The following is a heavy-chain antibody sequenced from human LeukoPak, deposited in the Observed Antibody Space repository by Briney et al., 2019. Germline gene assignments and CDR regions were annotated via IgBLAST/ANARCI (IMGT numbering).Heavy chain of an antibody. Sequence: GGTLRLSCAASGFTFSSYGMSWVRQAPGKGLEWVSAISDSGGSTYYADSVKGRFTISRDNSKNTLYLQMNSLRAEDTAVYYCAKRQAVAGLDYWGQGTLVTVSS. CDR1: GFTFSSYG. D-gene: IGHD6-19*01. J-gene: IGHJ4*02. V-gene: IGHV3-23*01. CDR2: ISDSGGST. CDR3: AKRQAVAGLDY.